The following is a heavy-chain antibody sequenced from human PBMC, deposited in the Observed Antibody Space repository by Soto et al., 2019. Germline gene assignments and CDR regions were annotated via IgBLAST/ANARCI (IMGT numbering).Heavy chain of an antibody. CDR3: AKDRVNVDTAMVRGDWFDP. CDR1: GFTFSSYA. V-gene: IGHV3-23*01. J-gene: IGHJ5*02. Sequence: EVQLLESGGGLVQPGGSLRLSCAASGFTFSSYAMSWVRQAPGKGLEWVSAISGSGGSTYYADSVKGRFTISRDTSKNTLYLQMNSLRAEDTAVYYCAKDRVNVDTAMVRGDWFDPWGQGPLVTVSS. CDR2: ISGSGGST. D-gene: IGHD5-18*01.